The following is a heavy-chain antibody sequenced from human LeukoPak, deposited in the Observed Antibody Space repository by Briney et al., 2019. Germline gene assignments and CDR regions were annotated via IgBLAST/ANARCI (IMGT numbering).Heavy chain of an antibody. D-gene: IGHD3-10*01. CDR2: IYHSGTT. CDR3: ARKENVYYYFDY. CDR1: GDPINTYS. Sequence: ASETLSLTCTVSGDPINTYSWNWIRQPTGKGLEWIGYIYHSGTTYYNPSLQSRVTMSVDTSKNQFSLKLSSVTAVDTAVYYCARKENVYYYFDYWGQGTLVTVSS. V-gene: IGHV4-59*12. J-gene: IGHJ4*02.